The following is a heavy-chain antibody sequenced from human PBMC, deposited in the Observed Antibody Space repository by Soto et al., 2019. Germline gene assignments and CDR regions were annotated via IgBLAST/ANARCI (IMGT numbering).Heavy chain of an antibody. V-gene: IGHV4-34*01. CDR3: ARTNSTGIYYFDY. CDR1: GGSFSGYY. J-gene: IGHJ4*02. Sequence: SETLSLTCAVYGGSFSGYYWSWIRQPPGKGLEWIGEINHSGSTNYNPSLKSRVTISVDTSKNQFSLKLSSVTAADTAVYYCARTNSTGIYYFDYWGQGTLVTVSS. CDR2: INHSGST. D-gene: IGHD1-1*01.